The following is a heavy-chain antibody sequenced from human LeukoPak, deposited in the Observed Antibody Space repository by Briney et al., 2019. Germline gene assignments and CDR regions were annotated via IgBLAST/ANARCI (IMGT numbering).Heavy chain of an antibody. Sequence: ASVKVSCKASGYTLTSYYMHWVRQAPGQGLEWMGIINPSGGSTSYAQKFQGRVTMTRDTSTSTVYMELSSLRSEDTAVYYCARDFSPMVRGVSSDPYNWFDPWGQGTLVTVSS. CDR2: INPSGGST. CDR1: GYTLTSYY. D-gene: IGHD3-10*01. CDR3: ARDFSPMVRGVSSDPYNWFDP. J-gene: IGHJ5*02. V-gene: IGHV1-46*01.